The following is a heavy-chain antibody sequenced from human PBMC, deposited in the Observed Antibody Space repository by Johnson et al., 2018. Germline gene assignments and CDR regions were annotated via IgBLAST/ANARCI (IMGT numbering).Heavy chain of an antibody. CDR1: GFTFSDYY. V-gene: IGHV3-11*04. CDR3: ASDDPVELLGARYAFDI. CDR2: ISSSGSTI. D-gene: IGHD3-10*01. J-gene: IGHJ3*02. Sequence: QVQLVESGGGLVKPGGSLRLSCAASGFTFSDYYMSWIRQAPGKGLEWVSYISSSGSTIYYADSVKGRFPISRDNAKNSRCLQRNRMRAEDTAVYYCASDDPVELLGARYAFDIWGQGTMVTVSS.